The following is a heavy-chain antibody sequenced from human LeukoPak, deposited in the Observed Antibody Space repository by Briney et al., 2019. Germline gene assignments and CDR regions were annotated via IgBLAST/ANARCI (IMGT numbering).Heavy chain of an antibody. Sequence: SVKVSCKASGGTFSSYGISWVRQAPGQGLEWMGGIIPIFGTANYAQKFQGRVTITADESTSTAYMELSSLRSEDTAAYYCARTGENPPAATLYGMDVWGQGTTVIVSS. CDR1: GGTFSSYG. J-gene: IGHJ6*02. CDR2: IIPIFGTA. D-gene: IGHD2-15*01. V-gene: IGHV1-69*13. CDR3: ARTGENPPAATLYGMDV.